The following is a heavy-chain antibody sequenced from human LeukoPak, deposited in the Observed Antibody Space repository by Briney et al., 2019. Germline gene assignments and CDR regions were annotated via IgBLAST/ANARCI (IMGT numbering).Heavy chain of an antibody. CDR1: GFTFSSFE. CDR2: ISSSGTTI. V-gene: IGHV3-48*03. J-gene: IGHJ6*03. D-gene: IGHD3-10*01. CDR3: AKGSGSYSRYYYYYMDV. Sequence: GGSLRLSCAASGFTFSSFEMNWVRQAPGKGLEWVSHISSSGTTIYDADSVKGRFTIPRDNAKNSLYLQMNSLRAEDTAVYYCAKGSGSYSRYYYYYMDVWGKGTTVTVSS.